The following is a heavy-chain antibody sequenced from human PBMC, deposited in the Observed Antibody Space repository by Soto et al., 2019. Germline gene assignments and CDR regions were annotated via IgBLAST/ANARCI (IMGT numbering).Heavy chain of an antibody. CDR1: GFTFSSYW. CDR3: ARDLYPYGD. Sequence: EVQLVGSGGGLVQPGGSLRLSCAASGFTFSSYWMSWVRQAPGKGLEWVANIKQDGNEKYYVNFVKGRFTISRDNAKNSQYLQMNSLRDEDTAVYYCARDLYPYGDWGQGTLVTVSS. J-gene: IGHJ4*02. V-gene: IGHV3-7*01. D-gene: IGHD3-16*01. CDR2: IKQDGNEK.